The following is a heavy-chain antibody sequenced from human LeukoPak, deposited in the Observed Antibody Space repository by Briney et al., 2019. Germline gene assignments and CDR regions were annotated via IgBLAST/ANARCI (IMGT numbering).Heavy chain of an antibody. CDR1: GYTFTGYY. D-gene: IGHD2-2*01. V-gene: IGHV1-2*02. CDR3: AREAGKCSSTSCYSFDY. CDR2: INPNSGGT. Sequence: GASVKVSCKASGYTFTGYYMHWVRQAPGQGLEWMGWINPNSGGTNHAQQFQGRVTMTRYTSISTAYMEMRRLRSDDTAVYYCAREAGKCSSTSCYSFDYWGQGTLVTVSS. J-gene: IGHJ4*02.